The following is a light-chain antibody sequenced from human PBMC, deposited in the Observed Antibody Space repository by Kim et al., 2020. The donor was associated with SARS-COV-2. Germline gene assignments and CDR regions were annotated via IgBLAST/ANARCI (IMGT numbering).Light chain of an antibody. CDR1: SLRSYY. CDR2: GKN. J-gene: IGLJ3*02. V-gene: IGLV3-19*01. CDR3: NSRDRSGNHWV. Sequence: SSELTQDPAVSVALGQTVRITCQGDSLRSYYASWYQQKPGQAPVLVIYGKNNRPSGIPDRFSGSSSGNTASLTITGSQAEAEADYYDNSRDRSGNHWVFG.